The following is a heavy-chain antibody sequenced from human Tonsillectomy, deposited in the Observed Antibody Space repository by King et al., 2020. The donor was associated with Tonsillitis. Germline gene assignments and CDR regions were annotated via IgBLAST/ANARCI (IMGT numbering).Heavy chain of an antibody. CDR1: GFSFDDYA. J-gene: IGHJ4*02. CDR2: LSWNSGTI. CDR3: TKDPDYYDSSTS. Sequence: EVQLVESGGALVQPGRSLRLSCAASGFSFDDYAMHWVRRAPGKGLEWGSVLSWNSGTIGYADSVKGRFTISRDNAKNFLYLQMNSLRAEDTALYYCTKDPDYYDSSTSWGQGTLVTVSS. V-gene: IGHV3-9*01. D-gene: IGHD3-22*01.